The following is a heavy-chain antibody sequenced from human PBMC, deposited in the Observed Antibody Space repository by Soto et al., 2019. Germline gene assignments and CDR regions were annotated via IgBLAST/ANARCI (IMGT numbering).Heavy chain of an antibody. D-gene: IGHD1-7*01. CDR2: INPNSGGT. J-gene: IGHJ6*03. Sequence: ASVKVSCKASGYTFTGYYMHWVRQAPGQGLEWMGWINPNSGGTNYAQKFQGWVTMTRDTSISTAYMELSRLRSDDTAVYYCGREGATETTHYSYRDAGGKGTRVTFPS. CDR3: GREGATETTHYSYRDA. V-gene: IGHV1-2*04. CDR1: GYTFTGYY.